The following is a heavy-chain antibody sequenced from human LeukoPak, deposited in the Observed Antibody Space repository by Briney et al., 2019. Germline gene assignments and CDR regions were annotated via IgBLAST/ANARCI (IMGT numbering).Heavy chain of an antibody. Sequence: ASVKVSCKASGYTFTGYYMHWVRQAPGQGLEWMGWSNPNSGGTNYAQKFQGRVTMTRDTSISTAYMELSRLRSDDTAVYYCARGGGYCSSTSCYTGHWFDPWGQGTLVTVSS. J-gene: IGHJ5*02. CDR1: GYTFTGYY. D-gene: IGHD2-2*02. CDR3: ARGGGYCSSTSCYTGHWFDP. CDR2: SNPNSGGT. V-gene: IGHV1-2*02.